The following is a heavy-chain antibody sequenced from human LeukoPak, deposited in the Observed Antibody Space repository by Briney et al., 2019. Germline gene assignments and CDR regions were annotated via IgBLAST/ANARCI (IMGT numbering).Heavy chain of an antibody. D-gene: IGHD1-26*01. CDR3: ATASGSYYGGIDY. V-gene: IGHV1-24*01. CDR1: GYTLTELS. CDR2: FDPEDGET. Sequence: ASVKVSCKVSGYTLTELSMHWVRQARGRGLEWMGGFDPEDGETIYAQKFQGRVTMTEDTSTDTAYMELSSLRSEDTAVYYCATASGSYYGGIDYWGQGTLVTVSS. J-gene: IGHJ4*02.